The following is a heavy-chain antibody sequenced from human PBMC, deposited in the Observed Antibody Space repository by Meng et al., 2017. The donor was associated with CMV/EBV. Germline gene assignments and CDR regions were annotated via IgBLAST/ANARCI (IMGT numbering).Heavy chain of an antibody. CDR1: GYTFTGYY. J-gene: IGHJ4*02. D-gene: IGHD1-26*01. V-gene: IGHV1-2*02. Sequence: ASVQVSCKASGYTFTGYYMHWVRQAPGQGLEWMGWINPNSGGTNYAQKFQGRVTMTRDTSISTAYMELSRLRSDDTAVYYCASGNTINSGSYFYYFDYWGQGTLVTVSS. CDR3: ASGNTINSGSYFYYFDY. CDR2: INPNSGGT.